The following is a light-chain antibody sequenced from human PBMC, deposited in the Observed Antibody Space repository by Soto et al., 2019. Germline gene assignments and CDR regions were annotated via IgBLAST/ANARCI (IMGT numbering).Light chain of an antibody. V-gene: IGLV2-14*01. Sequence: QSALTQPASVSGSPGQSIAISCTGTNSDIGGYSYVSWYQQHPGKAPKIMIYEVSNRPSGVSSRFSGSKSGNTASLTISGLQAEDEAEYYCSSYTSSSTLVFGTGTQLTVL. CDR2: EVS. J-gene: IGLJ1*01. CDR1: NSDIGGYSY. CDR3: SSYTSSSTLV.